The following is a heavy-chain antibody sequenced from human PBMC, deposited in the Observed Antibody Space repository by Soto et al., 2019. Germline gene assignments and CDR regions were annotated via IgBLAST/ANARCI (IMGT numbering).Heavy chain of an antibody. J-gene: IGHJ6*03. Sequence: PVNVSCKTAGFTNTISPMQWRRQARGQRLEWIGWIVVGSGNTNYAQKFQERVTITRDMSTSTAYMELSSLRSEDTAVYYCAAVGPYCGGDCYPLSGDYYYMAVWGKGTTVTVSS. D-gene: IGHD2-21*01. V-gene: IGHV1-58*02. CDR2: IVVGSGNT. CDR1: GFTNTISP. CDR3: AAVGPYCGGDCYPLSGDYYYMAV.